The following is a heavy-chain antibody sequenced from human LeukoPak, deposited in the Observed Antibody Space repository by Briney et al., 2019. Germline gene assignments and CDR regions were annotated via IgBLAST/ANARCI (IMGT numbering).Heavy chain of an antibody. Sequence: GGSLRLSCAASGSTFSSYAMSWVRQAPGKGLEWVSAISGSGGSTYYADSVKGRFTISRDNSKNTLYLQMNSLRAEDTAVYYCARGRGSPYCSSTSCSHYYYYMDVWGKGTTVTVSS. CDR1: GSTFSSYA. CDR2: ISGSGGST. V-gene: IGHV3-23*01. J-gene: IGHJ6*03. D-gene: IGHD2-2*01. CDR3: ARGRGSPYCSSTSCSHYYYYMDV.